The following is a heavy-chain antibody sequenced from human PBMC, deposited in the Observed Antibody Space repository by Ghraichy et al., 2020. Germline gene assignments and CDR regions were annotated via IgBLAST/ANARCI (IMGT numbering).Heavy chain of an antibody. Sequence: GGSLRLSCAASGFTFSSYGMHWVRQAPGKGLEWVAVIWYDGSNKYYADSVKGRFTISRDNSKNTLYLQMNSLRAEDTAVYYCAREVAVAVGNYYYYYGMDVWGQGTTVTVSS. D-gene: IGHD6-19*01. CDR1: GFTFSSYG. CDR2: IWYDGSNK. V-gene: IGHV3-33*01. CDR3: AREVAVAVGNYYYYYGMDV. J-gene: IGHJ6*02.